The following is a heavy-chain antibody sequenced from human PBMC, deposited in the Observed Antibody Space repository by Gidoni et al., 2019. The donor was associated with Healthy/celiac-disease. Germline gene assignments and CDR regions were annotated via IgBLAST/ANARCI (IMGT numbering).Heavy chain of an antibody. Sequence: EVQLVESGGGLIQPGGSLRLSCAASGFTVSRNYMSWVRQAPGKGLEWVSVIYSGGRTYYADSVKGRFTISRDNAKNTRYLQMNSLRAEDTAVYYGARVDDSSGYYFDWYFDLWGRGTLVTVSS. CDR1: GFTVSRNY. J-gene: IGHJ2*01. D-gene: IGHD3-22*01. V-gene: IGHV3-53*01. CDR2: IYSGGRT. CDR3: ARVDDSSGYYFDWYFDL.